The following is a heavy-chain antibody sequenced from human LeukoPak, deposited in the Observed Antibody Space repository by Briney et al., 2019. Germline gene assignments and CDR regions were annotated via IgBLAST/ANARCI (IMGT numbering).Heavy chain of an antibody. Sequence: GGSLRLSCAASGFTFSSYSMNWARQAPGKGLEWVSSISSSSSYIYYADSVKGRFTISRDNAKNSLYLQMNSLRAEDTAVYYCASFSESTKQWLRYFQHWGQGTLVTVSS. D-gene: IGHD6-19*01. CDR3: ASFSESTKQWLRYFQH. CDR1: GFTFSSYS. J-gene: IGHJ1*01. V-gene: IGHV3-21*01. CDR2: ISSSSSYI.